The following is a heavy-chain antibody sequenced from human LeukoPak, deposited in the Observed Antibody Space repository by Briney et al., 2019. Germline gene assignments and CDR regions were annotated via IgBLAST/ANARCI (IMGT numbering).Heavy chain of an antibody. V-gene: IGHV3-53*01. D-gene: IGHD1-26*01. J-gene: IGHJ3*02. CDR3: ARGGSYLSAFDI. CDR1: GFTVSGNY. Sequence: GGSLRLSCAASGFTVSGNYMSWVRQAPGKRLEWVSVIYRGGSTYYADSVKGRFTISRDSSKNTLYLQMNSLRAEDTAVYYCARGGSYLSAFDIWGQGTMVTVSS. CDR2: IYRGGST.